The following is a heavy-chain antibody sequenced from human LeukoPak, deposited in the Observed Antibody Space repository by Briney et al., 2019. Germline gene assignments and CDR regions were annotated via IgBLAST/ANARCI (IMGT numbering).Heavy chain of an antibody. CDR3: AKDYYDSSGFKRGLGHAFDY. D-gene: IGHD3-22*01. V-gene: IGHV3-23*01. J-gene: IGHJ4*02. Sequence: PGGSLRLSCAASGFTFSSYAMSWVRQAPGKGLEWVSAISGSGGSTYYADSVKGRFTISRDNSKNTLYLQMNSLRAEDTAVYYCAKDYYDSSGFKRGLGHAFDYWGQGTLVTVSS. CDR2: ISGSGGST. CDR1: GFTFSSYA.